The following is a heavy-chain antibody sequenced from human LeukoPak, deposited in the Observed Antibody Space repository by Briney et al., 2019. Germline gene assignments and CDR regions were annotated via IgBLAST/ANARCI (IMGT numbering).Heavy chain of an antibody. CDR2: TSGSGDIR. CDR3: ANDRSGGGGYYSGLEH. J-gene: IGHJ1*01. Sequence: GGSLRLSCAASGFIFKNYAMTWVRQAPGKGLEWVSRTSGSGDIRLYADSVKGRFTISRTNSENRLYLQMNSLRADDSGVYYCANDRSGGGGYYSGLEHWGQGTQVTVSS. CDR1: GFIFKNYA. D-gene: IGHD2-15*01. V-gene: IGHV3-23*01.